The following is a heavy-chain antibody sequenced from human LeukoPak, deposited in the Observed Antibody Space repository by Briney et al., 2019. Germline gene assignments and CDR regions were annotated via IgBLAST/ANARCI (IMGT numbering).Heavy chain of an antibody. CDR2: ISSSSSYI. J-gene: IGHJ4*02. CDR3: ARPKGLEGYFDY. Sequence: GGSLRLSCAASGFTFSSYSMNWVRQAPGKGLEWVSYISSSSSYIYYADSVKGRFTISRDNAKNSLYLQMNSLRAEDTAVYYCARPKGLEGYFDYWGQGTLVTVSS. CDR1: GFTFSSYS. V-gene: IGHV3-21*05.